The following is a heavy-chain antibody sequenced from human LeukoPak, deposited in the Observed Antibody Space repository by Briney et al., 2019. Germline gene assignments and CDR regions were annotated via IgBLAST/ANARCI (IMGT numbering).Heavy chain of an antibody. Sequence: PGGSLRLSCAASGITFSSFAMTWLRQAPGKGLEWVSVNSGSGDTTYYADSVKGRFTISRDNSKNTLYLQMNSLRVEDTAIYHCARESGGHDYWGQGTLVTVSS. J-gene: IGHJ4*02. CDR3: ARESGGHDY. V-gene: IGHV3-23*01. CDR1: GITFSSFA. CDR2: NSGSGDTT. D-gene: IGHD1-1*01.